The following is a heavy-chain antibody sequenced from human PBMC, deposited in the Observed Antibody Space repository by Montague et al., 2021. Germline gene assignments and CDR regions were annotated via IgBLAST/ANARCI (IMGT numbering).Heavy chain of an antibody. CDR3: SKGRDAPDYYAMDV. D-gene: IGHD3-10*01. CDR1: GFTFDDFA. CDR2: IFGEGYDT. Sequence: SLRLSCAASGFTFDDFAIHWVRQVPGKGLEWVSLIFGEGYDTKYADSVKGRFTISRGNSRNPLYLQMDSLKPEDSALYFCSKGRDAPDYYAMDVWGQGTTVTVS. V-gene: IGHV3-43*02. J-gene: IGHJ6*02.